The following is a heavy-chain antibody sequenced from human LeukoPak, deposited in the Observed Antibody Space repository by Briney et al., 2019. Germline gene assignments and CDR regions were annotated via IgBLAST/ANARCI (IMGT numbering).Heavy chain of an antibody. CDR1: GFTFSNVW. CDR2: IRSKTHGEAI. D-gene: IGHD3-10*01. J-gene: IGHJ4*02. CDR3: TTDLGTYYHGSQRLIPIDY. Sequence: GGSLRLSCAASGFTFSNVWMNWVRQAPGKGLEWVGRIRSKTHGEAIDYAAPVRGRFTISRDDSKSAVYLQMNSLKIEDTAVYYCTTDLGTYYHGSQRLIPIDYWGQGTLVTVSS. V-gene: IGHV3-15*07.